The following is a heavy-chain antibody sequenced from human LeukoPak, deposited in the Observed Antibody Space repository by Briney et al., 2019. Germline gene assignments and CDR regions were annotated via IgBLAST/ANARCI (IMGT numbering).Heavy chain of an antibody. D-gene: IGHD3-10*01. Sequence: GGSLRLSCAASGFTFSSYAMHWVRQAPGKGLEWVAVISYDGSNKYYADSVKGRFTISRDNSKNTLYLQMNSLRAEDTAVYYCARERGMVRGVIPVPYFDYWGQGTLVTVSS. J-gene: IGHJ4*02. CDR3: ARERGMVRGVIPVPYFDY. CDR1: GFTFSSYA. V-gene: IGHV3-30-3*01. CDR2: ISYDGSNK.